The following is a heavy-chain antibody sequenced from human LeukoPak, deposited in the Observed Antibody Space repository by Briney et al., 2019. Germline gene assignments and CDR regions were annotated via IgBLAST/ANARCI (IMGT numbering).Heavy chain of an antibody. CDR1: GYSLTTGYY. D-gene: IGHD2-21*01. J-gene: IGHJ3*02. CDR2: IHHSGGT. Sequence: MASQTLSPTCSVSGYSLTTGYYGGWIRQPPGKGLEWIGSIHHSGGTYSNSSLMSRVYISVDTSKNQFSLKLTSVTAADTAIYYCSRSYIPRGAFDIWGQGTMVTVSS. CDR3: SRSYIPRGAFDI. V-gene: IGHV4-38-2*02.